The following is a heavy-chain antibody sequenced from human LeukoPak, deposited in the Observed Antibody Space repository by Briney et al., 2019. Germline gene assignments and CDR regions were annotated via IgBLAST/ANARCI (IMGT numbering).Heavy chain of an antibody. CDR3: AREGWTRNGFDY. J-gene: IGHJ4*02. D-gene: IGHD1-1*01. V-gene: IGHV4-4*02. CDR1: GGSISSSNW. Sequence: SGTLSLTCAVSGGSISSSNWWSWVRQPPGKGLEWIGEINHSGSTNYNPSLKSRVTISVDTSKNQFSLKLSSVTAADTAAYYCAREGWTRNGFDYWGQGTLVTVSS. CDR2: INHSGST.